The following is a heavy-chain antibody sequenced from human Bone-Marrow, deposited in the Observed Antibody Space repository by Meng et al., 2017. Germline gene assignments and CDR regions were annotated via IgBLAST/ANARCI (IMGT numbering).Heavy chain of an antibody. CDR1: GFSFSTYW. J-gene: IGHJ6*02. CDR3: ARDSPGDETMDV. CDR2: INPDGNIP. V-gene: IGHV3-74*01. Sequence: LSLTCAASGFSFSTYWMHWVRQVPGKGLVWVSQINPDGNIPTYADSVKGRFIISRDNARDTFYLQMKSLRADDTGVYFCARDSPGDETMDVWGQGTTVTVSS. D-gene: IGHD3-10*01.